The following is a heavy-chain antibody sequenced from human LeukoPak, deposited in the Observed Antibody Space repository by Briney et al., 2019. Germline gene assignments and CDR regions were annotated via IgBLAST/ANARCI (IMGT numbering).Heavy chain of an antibody. CDR3: ARGGRHGSSWYHGGMDL. V-gene: IGHV3-23*01. J-gene: IGHJ6*02. Sequence: GGSLRLSCAASGFTFNNYAMSWVRQAPGKGLEWVSAISGRGGSTYYAASVKGRFTISRDNSKNTLYLQMNSLRAEATALHYCARGGRHGSSWYHGGMDLWGQGPTVPVSS. CDR1: GFTFNNYA. CDR2: ISGRGGST. D-gene: IGHD6-13*01.